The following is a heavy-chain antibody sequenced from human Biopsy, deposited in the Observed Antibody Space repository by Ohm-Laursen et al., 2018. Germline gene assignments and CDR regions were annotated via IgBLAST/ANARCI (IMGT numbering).Heavy chain of an antibody. Sequence: SVKVSCKTSGYTFRNYGISWVRQAPGQGLEWMGWINPYNGKPNYAEKVQGRVTMATDTSTSTAYMELRSLTSDDTAVYYCARPSTVTRAFDIWGQGTMVTVSS. CDR2: INPYNGKP. V-gene: IGHV1-18*01. J-gene: IGHJ3*02. D-gene: IGHD4-17*01. CDR1: GYTFRNYG. CDR3: ARPSTVTRAFDI.